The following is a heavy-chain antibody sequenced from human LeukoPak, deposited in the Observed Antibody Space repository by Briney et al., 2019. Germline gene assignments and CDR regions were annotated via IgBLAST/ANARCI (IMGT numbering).Heavy chain of an antibody. CDR3: VKDRSYEGVDVITPFDY. CDR2: VSGSGGST. Sequence: PGGSLRLSCSASGFTFSSYTMHWVRQAPGKGLAYVSAVSGSGGSTYYAGSVKGRFSISRDNSKNTLYLQMSSLRAEDTALYYCVKDRSYEGVDVITPFDYWGQGTLVTVSS. J-gene: IGHJ4*02. D-gene: IGHD3-22*01. V-gene: IGHV3-64D*06. CDR1: GFTFSSYT.